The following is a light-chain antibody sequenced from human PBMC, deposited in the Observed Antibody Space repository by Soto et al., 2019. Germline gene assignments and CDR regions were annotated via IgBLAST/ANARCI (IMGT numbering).Light chain of an antibody. CDR1: QSIGTA. J-gene: IGKJ1*01. V-gene: IGKV1-5*03. CDR3: QQHGSYPWT. Sequence: DIQMTQSPSTLSASVGDRVTITCRASQSIGTALAWYQQRPGKAPKLLIYLASNLEVGVPSRFSGSGSGTEFTLAISSLQPDDFATYYCQQHGSYPWTLGQGTKVEI. CDR2: LAS.